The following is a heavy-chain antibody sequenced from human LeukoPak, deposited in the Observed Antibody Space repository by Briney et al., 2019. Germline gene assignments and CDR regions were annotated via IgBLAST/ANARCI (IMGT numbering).Heavy chain of an antibody. Sequence: GGSLRLSCAASGFTFSSYGMHWVRQAPGKGLEWVAFIRYDGSNKYYADSVKGRFTISRDNSKNTLYLQMNSLRAEDTAVYYCARDPLLEWFHAFDIWGQGTMVTVSS. CDR2: IRYDGSNK. D-gene: IGHD3-3*01. V-gene: IGHV3-30*02. CDR1: GFTFSSYG. CDR3: ARDPLLEWFHAFDI. J-gene: IGHJ3*02.